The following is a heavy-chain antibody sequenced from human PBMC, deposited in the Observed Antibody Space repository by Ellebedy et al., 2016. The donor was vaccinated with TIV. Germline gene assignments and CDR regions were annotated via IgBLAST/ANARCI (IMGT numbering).Heavy chain of an antibody. D-gene: IGHD3/OR15-3a*01. V-gene: IGHV3-53*01. CDR1: GFAVSSNY. CDR2: IYSGGST. CDR3: ARVDLGLAFDH. J-gene: IGHJ4*02. Sequence: GGSPRLSCAVSGFAVSSNYWSWVRQAPGKGLDWVSIIYSGGSTYYADSVKGRFTISRDSSKNTLHLQMNSLRADDTAVYYCARVDLGLAFDHWGRGTLVTVSS.